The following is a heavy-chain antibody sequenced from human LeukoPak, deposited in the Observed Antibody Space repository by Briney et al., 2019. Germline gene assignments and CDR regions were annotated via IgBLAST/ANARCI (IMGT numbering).Heavy chain of an antibody. Sequence: GGSLRLSSAASGFTFSNYAMHWVRQAPGKGLEYVSAISASGSSTYYANSVKGRFTFSRDNSKNTLYLQVGSLTVEDMAVYYCARSPSYFGSARYYFDSWGRGTLVTVSS. J-gene: IGHJ4*02. D-gene: IGHD3-10*01. CDR2: ISASGSST. CDR3: ARSPSYFGSARYYFDS. V-gene: IGHV3-64*01. CDR1: GFTFSNYA.